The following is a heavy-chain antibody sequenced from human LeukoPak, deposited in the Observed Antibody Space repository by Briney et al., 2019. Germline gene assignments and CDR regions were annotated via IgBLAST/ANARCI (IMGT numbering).Heavy chain of an antibody. V-gene: IGHV4-59*12. J-gene: IGHJ4*02. CDR1: GGSISFYY. D-gene: IGHD4-23*01. CDR2: IHDSGST. Sequence: SETLSLTCTVSGGSISFYYWSWIRQIPGKGLEWIGYIHDSGSTNYNPSLKSRVTMSVDTSKNQFSLKLRSVTAADTAVYYCARDRIDYGGNEAGLDYWGQGALVTVSS. CDR3: ARDRIDYGGNEAGLDY.